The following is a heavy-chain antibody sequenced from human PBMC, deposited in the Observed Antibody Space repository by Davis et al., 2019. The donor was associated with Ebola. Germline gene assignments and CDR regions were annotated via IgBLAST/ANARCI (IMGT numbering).Heavy chain of an antibody. Sequence: PSETLSLTCTVSGGSISSYYWSWIRQPPGKGLEWIGEINHSGSTNYNPSLKSRVTISVDTSKNQFSLKLSSVTAADTAVYYCARGPSLTIFGVVILYYFDYWGQGTLVTVSS. J-gene: IGHJ4*02. D-gene: IGHD3-3*01. V-gene: IGHV4-34*01. CDR2: INHSGST. CDR1: GGSISSYY. CDR3: ARGPSLTIFGVVILYYFDY.